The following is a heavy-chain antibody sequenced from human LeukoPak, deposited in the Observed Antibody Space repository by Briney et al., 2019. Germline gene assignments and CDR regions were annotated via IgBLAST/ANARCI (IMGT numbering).Heavy chain of an antibody. CDR2: IYTSGST. J-gene: IGHJ4*02. CDR1: GGSISSSSYY. D-gene: IGHD6-13*01. Sequence: SETLSLTCTVSGGSISSSSYYWGWIRQPPGKGLEWIGGIYTSGSTNYNPSLKSRVTMSVDTSKNQFSLKLSSVTAADTAVYYCAREAGTAAGTPFDYWGQGTLVTVSS. CDR3: AREAGTAAGTPFDY. V-gene: IGHV4-39*07.